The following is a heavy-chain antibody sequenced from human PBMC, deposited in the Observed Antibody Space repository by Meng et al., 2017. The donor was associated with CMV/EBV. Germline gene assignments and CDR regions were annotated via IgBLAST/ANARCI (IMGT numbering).Heavy chain of an antibody. Sequence: QLQLQEVGRGLVKPSETLSLTCTVSGGSISSSSYYWGWIRQPPGKGLEWIGSIYYSGSTYYNPSLKSRVTISVDTSKNQFSLKLSSVTAADTAVYYCARGVVTMIVVYDPWGQGTLVTVSS. CDR3: ARGVVTMIVVYDP. CDR1: GGSISSSSYY. D-gene: IGHD3-22*01. V-gene: IGHV4-39*07. CDR2: IYYSGST. J-gene: IGHJ5*02.